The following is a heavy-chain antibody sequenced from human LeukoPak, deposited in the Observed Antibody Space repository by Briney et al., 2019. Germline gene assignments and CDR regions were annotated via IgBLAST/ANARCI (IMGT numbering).Heavy chain of an antibody. V-gene: IGHV1-2*02. Sequence: ASVKVSCKASGYTITDYYIHWVRQAPGQGLEWMGWINPNSGGTNYAQKLQGRVTMTTDTSTSTAYMELRSLRSDDTAVYYCARGARDASNMIVVANGFDYWGQGTLVTVSS. CDR2: INPNSGGT. CDR3: ARGARDASNMIVVANGFDY. J-gene: IGHJ4*02. CDR1: GYTITDYY. D-gene: IGHD3-22*01.